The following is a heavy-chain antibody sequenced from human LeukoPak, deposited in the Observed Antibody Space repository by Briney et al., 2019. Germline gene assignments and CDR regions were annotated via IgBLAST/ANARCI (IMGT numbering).Heavy chain of an antibody. CDR3: ARHGGTRVTLVEVFYFDY. CDR2: IYYTGGT. Sequence: PETLSLTCSVSGGSITSSSYYWAWIRQSPEKGLEWIGSIYYTGGTNYSPSLKSRVTISVDTSKNQFSLRLNSVTAADTAVYYCARHGGTRVTLVEVFYFDYWGQGTLVTVSS. CDR1: GGSITSSSYY. J-gene: IGHJ4*02. D-gene: IGHD4-11*01. V-gene: IGHV4-39*01.